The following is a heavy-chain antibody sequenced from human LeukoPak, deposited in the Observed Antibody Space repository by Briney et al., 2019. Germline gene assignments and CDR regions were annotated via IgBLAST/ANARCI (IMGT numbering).Heavy chain of an antibody. J-gene: IGHJ4*02. D-gene: IGHD6-13*01. Sequence: GGSLRLSCAASGFTFSYHWMTWVREAPGQRLEWVANIKNDGAVKNYVDSVKGRFTISRDNAKNSLYLQMNSLRAEDTAVYYCAKDSYSKGDFWGQGVLVTVSS. CDR3: AKDSYSKGDF. CDR1: GFTFSYHW. CDR2: IKNDGAVK. V-gene: IGHV3-7*01.